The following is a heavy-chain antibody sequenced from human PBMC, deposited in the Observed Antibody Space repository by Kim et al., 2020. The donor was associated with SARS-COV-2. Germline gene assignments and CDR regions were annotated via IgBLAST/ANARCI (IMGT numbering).Heavy chain of an antibody. CDR3: AKLRGSGIGAIDV. J-gene: IGHJ3*01. V-gene: IGHV3-23*03. D-gene: IGHD3-10*01. CDR2: IYSGGSTT. Sequence: GGSLRLSCAASGFTFSGYAMTWVRQAPGKGLEWVSVIYSGGSTTYSVDFVKGRFTISRDNSKNTLYLQMNSLRAEDTAVYYCAKLRGSGIGAIDVWGQGTMVTVSS. CDR1: GFTFSGYA.